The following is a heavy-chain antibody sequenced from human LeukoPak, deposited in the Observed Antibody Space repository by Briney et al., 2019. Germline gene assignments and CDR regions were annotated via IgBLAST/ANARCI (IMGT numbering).Heavy chain of an antibody. D-gene: IGHD3-16*01. CDR2: IYYNGNT. CDR1: GGSMSLYF. J-gene: IGHJ4*02. V-gene: IGHV4-59*01. CDR3: ARDPSSDGGYFDY. Sequence: SETLSLTCTVSGGSMSLYFWNWIRQSPGKGLEYIGYIYYNGNTNYNPSLQSRVTISVDTSKNQFSLKLSSVTAADTAVYYCARDPSSDGGYFDYWGQGILDTVSS.